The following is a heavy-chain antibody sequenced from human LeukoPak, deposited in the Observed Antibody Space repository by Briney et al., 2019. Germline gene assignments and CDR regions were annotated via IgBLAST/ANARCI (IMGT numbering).Heavy chain of an antibody. D-gene: IGHD6-19*01. CDR2: ISWNSGSI. CDR1: GFTFDDYA. CDR3: AKDTKAVAGGNFDY. Sequence: PGRSLRLSCAASGFTFDDYAMHWVRQAPGKGLEWVSGISWNSGSIGYADSVKGRFTISRDNAKNSLYLQMNSLRAEDTALYYCAKDTKAVAGGNFDYWGQGTLVTVSS. V-gene: IGHV3-9*01. J-gene: IGHJ4*02.